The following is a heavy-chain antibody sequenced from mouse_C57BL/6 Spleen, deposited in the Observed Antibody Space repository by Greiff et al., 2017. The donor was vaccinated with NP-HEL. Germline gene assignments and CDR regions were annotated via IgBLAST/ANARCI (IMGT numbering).Heavy chain of an antibody. CDR3: TRKVDY. CDR2: IDPETGGT. Sequence: QVQLQQSGAELVRPGASVTLSCKASGYTFTDYEMHWVKQTPVHGLEWIGAIDPETGGTAYNQKFKGKAILTADKSSSTAYMALRSLTSEDSAVYYCTRKVDYWGQGTTLTVSS. V-gene: IGHV1-15*01. J-gene: IGHJ2*01. CDR1: GYTFTDYE.